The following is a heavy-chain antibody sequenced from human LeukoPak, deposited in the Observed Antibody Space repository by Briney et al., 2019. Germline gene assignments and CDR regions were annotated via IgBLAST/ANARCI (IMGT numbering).Heavy chain of an antibody. V-gene: IGHV4-39*07. J-gene: IGHJ5*02. CDR2: IYYSGST. D-gene: IGHD1-14*01. CDR3: ARVTSRLGWFDP. Sequence: SETLSLTCTVSGGSISSSSYYWGWIRQPPGKGLEWIGSIYYSGSTYYNPSLKSRVTISVDTSKNQFSLKLRSVTAADTAVYYCARVTSRLGWFDPWGQGTLVTVSS. CDR1: GGSISSSSYY.